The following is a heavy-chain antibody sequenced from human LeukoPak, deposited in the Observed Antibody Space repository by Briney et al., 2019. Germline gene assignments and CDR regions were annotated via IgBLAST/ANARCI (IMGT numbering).Heavy chain of an antibody. Sequence: SETLSLTCTVSGGSISSGEYFWSWVRQSPGKGLEWLGYIHSSGTTFSNLSVKSRLTMSVDRSKDQFSLSLASVTAADTAVYYCARAPPCGGGDCFRPHDFWGQGILVTVFS. V-gene: IGHV4-30-4*01. D-gene: IGHD2-21*02. J-gene: IGHJ4*02. CDR3: ARAPPCGGGDCFRPHDF. CDR2: IHSSGTT. CDR1: GGSISSGEYF.